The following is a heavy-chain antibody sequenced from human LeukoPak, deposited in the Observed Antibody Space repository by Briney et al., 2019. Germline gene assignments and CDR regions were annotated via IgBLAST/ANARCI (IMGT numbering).Heavy chain of an antibody. Sequence: PSETLSLTCTVSGGSISSSNFYWGWIRQPPGKGLEWIGSIHYSGSTYHDPSLKSRVTVSLDTSKNQFSLKLSSVTATDTAVYYCARQLYSSGSYYAPMDVWGKGTTVTISS. V-gene: IGHV4-39*01. CDR1: GGSISSSNFY. CDR2: IHYSGST. J-gene: IGHJ6*03. CDR3: ARQLYSSGSYYAPMDV. D-gene: IGHD3-10*01.